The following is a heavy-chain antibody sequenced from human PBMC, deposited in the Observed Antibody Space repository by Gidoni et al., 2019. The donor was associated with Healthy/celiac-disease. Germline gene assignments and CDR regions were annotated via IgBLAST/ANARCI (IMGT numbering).Heavy chain of an antibody. CDR2: ISSSSSYI. CDR3: ARVTTVTRSENWFDP. J-gene: IGHJ5*02. CDR1: GFTCISYS. Sequence: EVQLVESGGGLVKPGGSLRLSCAASGFTCISYSMNWVRQAPGKGLEWVSAISSSSSYIYYADSVKGRFTISRDNAKNSLYLQMNSLRAEDTAVYYCARVTTVTRSENWFDPWGQGTLVTVSS. D-gene: IGHD4-4*01. V-gene: IGHV3-21*01.